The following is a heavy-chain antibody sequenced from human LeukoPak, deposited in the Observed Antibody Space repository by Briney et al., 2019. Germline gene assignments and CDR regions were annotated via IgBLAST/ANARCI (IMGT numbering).Heavy chain of an antibody. D-gene: IGHD4-11*01. CDR3: AKDSVPYSNYLDY. V-gene: IGHV3-30*18. CDR1: RFTFSSYG. Sequence: PGGSLRLSCAASRFTFSSYGMHWVRQAPGKGLEWVAVISYDGSNKYYADSVKGRFTISRDNSKNTLYLQMNSLRAEDTAVYYCAKDSVPYSNYLDYWGQGTLVTVSS. J-gene: IGHJ4*02. CDR2: ISYDGSNK.